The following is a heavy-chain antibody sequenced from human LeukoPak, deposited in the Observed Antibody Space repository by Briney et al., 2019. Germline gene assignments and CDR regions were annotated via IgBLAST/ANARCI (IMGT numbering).Heavy chain of an antibody. CDR2: IYTSGST. Sequence: SETLSLTCTVSGGSISSYYWSWIRQPAGKGLEWIGRIYTSGSTNYNPSLKSRVTMSVDTSENQFSLKLSSVTAADTAVYYCAREGLEMATVGLFDPWGQGTLVTVSS. CDR3: AREGLEMATVGLFDP. CDR1: GGSISSYY. D-gene: IGHD5-24*01. V-gene: IGHV4-4*07. J-gene: IGHJ5*02.